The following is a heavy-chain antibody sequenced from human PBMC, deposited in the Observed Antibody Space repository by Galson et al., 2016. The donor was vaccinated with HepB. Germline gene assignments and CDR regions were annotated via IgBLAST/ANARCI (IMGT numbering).Heavy chain of an antibody. CDR2: IRTKNNNYAT. CDR3: TRTWDCTDYFTPDFDY. CDR1: GFTFSGSA. D-gene: IGHD2-8*02. J-gene: IGHJ4*02. V-gene: IGHV3-73*01. Sequence: SLRLSCAASGFTFSGSALHWVRQASGKGLEWIGNIRTKNNNYATAYAASMRGEFTISRDDSKNTAYLHMNSLKTEDTALYYCTRTWDCTDYFTPDFDYWGQGTPVTVSS.